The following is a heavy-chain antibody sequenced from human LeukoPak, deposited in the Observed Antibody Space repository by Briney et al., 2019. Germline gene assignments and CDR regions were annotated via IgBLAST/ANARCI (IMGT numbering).Heavy chain of an antibody. CDR1: GFTFNNYW. CDR3: AREFEATGFWALDY. Sequence: PGGSLRLSCRVSGFTFNNYWMHWVRQAPGKGLVWVSRMNNDGRVITYADSVKGRFTISRDNARNTLYLQMNSLRAEDTAVYYCAREFEATGFWALDYWGQGTLVTASP. CDR2: MNNDGRVI. D-gene: IGHD3-16*01. V-gene: IGHV3-74*01. J-gene: IGHJ4*02.